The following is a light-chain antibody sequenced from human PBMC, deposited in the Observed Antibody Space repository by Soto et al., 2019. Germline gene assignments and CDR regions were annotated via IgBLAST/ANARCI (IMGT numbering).Light chain of an antibody. J-gene: IGKJ3*01. Sequence: EIVLTQSPGTLSLSPGERATLSCRASQSVSSSSLAWYQQKPGQAPRLLIYGASSRAAGIPDRFSGSGSGTDFPLTISRLEPEAFAVYYCLQYVTSPLPLGPGTNVDIK. CDR1: QSVSSSS. CDR3: LQYVTSPLP. V-gene: IGKV3-20*01. CDR2: GAS.